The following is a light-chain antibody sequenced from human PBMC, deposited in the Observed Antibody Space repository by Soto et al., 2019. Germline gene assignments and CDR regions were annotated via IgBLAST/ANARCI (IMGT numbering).Light chain of an antibody. CDR3: QSYDSRPSAYV. Sequence: QSVLTQPPSVSGAPGQRVSISCTGSSSTIGAGYDVHWYQQLPGTAPKLLIYGHTNRPSGVPDRFSGSKSGTSASLAITALQAEDEADYYSQSYDSRPSAYVFGTGPKVTV. CDR1: SSTIGAGYD. V-gene: IGLV1-40*01. J-gene: IGLJ1*01. CDR2: GHT.